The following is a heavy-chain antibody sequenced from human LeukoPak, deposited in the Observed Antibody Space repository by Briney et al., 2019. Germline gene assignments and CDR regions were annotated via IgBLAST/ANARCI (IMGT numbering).Heavy chain of an antibody. D-gene: IGHD3-9*01. Sequence: PSETLSLTCTVSGGSISSGGYYWSWIRQPPGKGLERIGYIYHSGSTYYNPSLKSRVTISVDRSKNQFSLKLSSVTAADTAVYYCASLYDILTGSLDYWGQGTLVTVSS. CDR1: GGSISSGGYY. CDR3: ASLYDILTGSLDY. V-gene: IGHV4-30-2*01. J-gene: IGHJ4*02. CDR2: IYHSGST.